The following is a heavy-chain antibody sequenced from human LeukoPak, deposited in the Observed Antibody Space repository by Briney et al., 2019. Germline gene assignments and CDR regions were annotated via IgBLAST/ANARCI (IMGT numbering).Heavy chain of an antibody. V-gene: IGHV1-3*01. CDR1: GYTFTSYA. D-gene: IGHD3-10*01. Sequence: ASVKVSCKASGYTFTSYAMHWVRQAPGQRLEWMGWINAGNGNTKYSQKFQGRVTITRDTSASTAYMELSSLRSEDTAVYYCASGPFGELLSPMHYYYYGMDVWGQGTTVTVSS. CDR3: ASGPFGELLSPMHYYYYGMDV. J-gene: IGHJ6*02. CDR2: INAGNGNT.